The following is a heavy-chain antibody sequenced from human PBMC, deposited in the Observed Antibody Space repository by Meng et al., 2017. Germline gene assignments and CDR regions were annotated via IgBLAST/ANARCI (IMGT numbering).Heavy chain of an antibody. CDR1: GFIFSNYE. J-gene: IGHJ4*02. V-gene: IGHV3-30*16. CDR2: ITKDGSRK. Sequence: QVEVVESWADVVPPGRSLTLSCAASGFIFSNYEMHWVRQAPGKGLEWVACITKDGSRKYYLGSVRGRFTISRDNSKNTLYLEMNSLRSEDTALYYCARDFDYWGQGTLVTVSS. CDR3: ARDFDY.